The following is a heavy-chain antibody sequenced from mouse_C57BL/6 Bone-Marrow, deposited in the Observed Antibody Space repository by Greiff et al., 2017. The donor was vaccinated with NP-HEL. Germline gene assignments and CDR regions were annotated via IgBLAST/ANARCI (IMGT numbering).Heavy chain of an antibody. CDR3: TRGYDYAYAMDY. V-gene: IGHV5-9-1*02. J-gene: IGHJ4*01. CDR1: GFTFSSYA. CDR2: ISSGGDYI. Sequence: EVKLVESGEGLVKPGGSLKLSCAASGFTFSSYAMSWVRQTPEKRLEWVAYISSGGDYIYYADTVKGRFTISRDNARNTLYLQMSSLKSEDTAMYYCTRGYDYAYAMDYWGQGTSVTVSS. D-gene: IGHD2-4*01.